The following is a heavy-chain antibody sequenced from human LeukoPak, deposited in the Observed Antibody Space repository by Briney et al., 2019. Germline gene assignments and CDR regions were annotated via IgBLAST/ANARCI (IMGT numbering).Heavy chain of an antibody. V-gene: IGHV3-23*01. J-gene: IGHJ4*02. Sequence: GGSLRLSCAASGLTFSSYAMSWVRQAQGKGLEWVSAISGSGGSTYYADSVKGRFTISRDNSKNTLYLQMNSLRAEDTAVYYCAKFLPTHIVVANYYFDYWGQGTLVTVSS. D-gene: IGHD2-21*01. CDR1: GLTFSSYA. CDR3: AKFLPTHIVVANYYFDY. CDR2: ISGSGGST.